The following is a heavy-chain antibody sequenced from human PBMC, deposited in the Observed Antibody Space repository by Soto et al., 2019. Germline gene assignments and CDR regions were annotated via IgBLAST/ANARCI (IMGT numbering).Heavy chain of an antibody. V-gene: IGHV4-34*01. Sequence: SETLSLTCAVYGGSFSGYYWSWIRQPPGKGLEWIGEINHSGSTNYNPSPKSRVTISVDTSKNQFSLKLSSVTAADTAVYYCARVSGWYANWFDPWGQGTLVTVSS. CDR2: INHSGST. J-gene: IGHJ5*02. CDR3: ARVSGWYANWFDP. CDR1: GGSFSGYY. D-gene: IGHD6-19*01.